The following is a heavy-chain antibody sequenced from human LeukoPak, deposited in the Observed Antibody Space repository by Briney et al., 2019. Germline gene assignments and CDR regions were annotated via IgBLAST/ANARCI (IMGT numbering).Heavy chain of an antibody. D-gene: IGHD2-8*01. V-gene: IGHV5-51*01. CDR2: IYFGDSDT. Sequence: GESVKISCKASGNNYWIAWVRQMPGKGLEWLGIIYFGDSDTRYSPSFQGRLTISVDKSISTAYLQLSSLKASDTAIYFCGRHSYDLDYWGQGTLVTVSS. CDR3: GRHSYDLDY. J-gene: IGHJ4*02. CDR1: GNNYW.